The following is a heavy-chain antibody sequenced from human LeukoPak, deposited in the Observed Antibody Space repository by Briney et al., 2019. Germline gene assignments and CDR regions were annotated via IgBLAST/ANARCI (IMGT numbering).Heavy chain of an antibody. Sequence: GSLRLSCSAPGFPFSSYAMHWVRQAPGKGLENVSAISSNGGSTYYADSVKGRFTISRDNSKNTLYLQMSSLRAEDTAVYYCVKDHLYGSGSYFLYYYYYYYGMDVWGQGTTVTVSS. V-gene: IGHV3-64D*06. CDR1: GFPFSSYA. D-gene: IGHD3-10*01. CDR2: ISSNGGST. CDR3: VKDHLYGSGSYFLYYYYYYYGMDV. J-gene: IGHJ6*02.